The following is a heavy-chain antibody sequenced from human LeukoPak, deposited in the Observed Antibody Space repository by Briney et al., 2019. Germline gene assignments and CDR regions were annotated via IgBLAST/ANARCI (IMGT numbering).Heavy chain of an antibody. CDR1: DGSFSGYY. CDR3: ARGVVGATTPHYYYYYMDV. Sequence: SETLSLTCAVYDGSFSGYYWSWIRQPPGKGLEWIGEINHSGSTNYNPSLKSRVTISVDTSKNQFSLKLSSVTAADTAVYYCARGVVGATTPHYYYYYMDVWGKGTTVTVSS. D-gene: IGHD1-26*01. CDR2: INHSGST. J-gene: IGHJ6*03. V-gene: IGHV4-34*01.